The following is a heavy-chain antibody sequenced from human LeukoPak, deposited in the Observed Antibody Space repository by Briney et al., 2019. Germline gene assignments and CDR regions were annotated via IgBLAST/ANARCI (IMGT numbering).Heavy chain of an antibody. Sequence: ETLSLTCTVSGGSISSGSYYWSWIRQPAGKGLEWVSSISGSGVSTYYADAVKGRFTISRDNSKNTLYLQMNSLRAEDTALYYCAKVVLHSRPPDYWGQGTLVTVSS. J-gene: IGHJ4*02. CDR3: AKVVLHSRPPDY. CDR2: ISGSGVST. CDR1: GGSISSGSYY. D-gene: IGHD6-13*01. V-gene: IGHV3-23*01.